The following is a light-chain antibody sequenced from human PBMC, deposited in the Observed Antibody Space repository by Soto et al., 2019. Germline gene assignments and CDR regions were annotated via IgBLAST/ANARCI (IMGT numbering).Light chain of an antibody. CDR3: HEYGNSRYS. J-gene: IGKJ2*03. CDR1: QSISRTF. Sequence: EIVLTQSPGTLSLSPGERATLSCRATQSISRTFLAWYQQKPGQAPKLLIYGTSSRATGIPDRFSGSGSGTDFTLTISRLEPEDVAVYYCHEYGNSRYSFGQGTKLEI. V-gene: IGKV3-20*01. CDR2: GTS.